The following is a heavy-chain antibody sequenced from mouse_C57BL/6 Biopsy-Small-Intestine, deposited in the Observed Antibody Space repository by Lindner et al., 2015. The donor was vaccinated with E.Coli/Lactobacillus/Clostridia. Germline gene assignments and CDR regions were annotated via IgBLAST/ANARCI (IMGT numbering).Heavy chain of an antibody. CDR2: IRGKSNNYAT. CDR3: VRQGNAMDY. Sequence: VQLQESGGGLVQPKGSLKLSCAASGFSFNTYAMNWVRQAPGKGLEWVARIRGKSNNYATYYADSVKDRFTISRDDSESMLYLQMNNLKTEDTAMYYCVRQGNAMDYWGQGTSVTVSS. J-gene: IGHJ4*01. CDR1: GFSFNTYA. V-gene: IGHV10-1*01.